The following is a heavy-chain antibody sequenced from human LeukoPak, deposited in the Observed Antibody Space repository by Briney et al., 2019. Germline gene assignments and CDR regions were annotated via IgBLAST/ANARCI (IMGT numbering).Heavy chain of an antibody. J-gene: IGHJ4*02. V-gene: IGHV3-15*01. CDR2: INSKTDGGTT. D-gene: IGHD6-19*01. Sequence: GGYLRLSCAASGFTFSNAWLSWVRQAPGQGLEWVGRINSKTDGGTTDYAAPVKGRFTISRDDSKNTLYLQMNSLKTEDTAVYYCTTQWLVRGGFDYWGQGTLVTVSS. CDR3: TTQWLVRGGFDY. CDR1: GFTFSNAW.